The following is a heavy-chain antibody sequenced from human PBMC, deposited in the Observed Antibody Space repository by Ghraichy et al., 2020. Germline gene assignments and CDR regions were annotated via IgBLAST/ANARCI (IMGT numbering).Heavy chain of an antibody. CDR1: GFTFSSYW. CDR3: ARAYGDSYYFDY. D-gene: IGHD4-17*01. V-gene: IGHV3-7*03. J-gene: IGHJ4*02. Sequence: GSLRLSCAASGFTFSSYWMSWVRQAPGKGLEWVANIKQDGSEKYYVDSVKGRFTISRDNAKNSLYLQMNTLRAEDTAVYYCARAYGDSYYFDYWGQGTLVTVSS. CDR2: IKQDGSEK.